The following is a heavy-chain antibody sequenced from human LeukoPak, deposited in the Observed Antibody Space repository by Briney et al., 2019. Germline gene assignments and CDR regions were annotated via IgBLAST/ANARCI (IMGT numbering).Heavy chain of an antibody. D-gene: IGHD3-22*01. V-gene: IGHV1-2*06. CDR2: INPNSGGT. CDR1: GYTFTGYY. Sequence: ASVKVSCKASGYTFTGYYMHWVRQAPGQRLEWMGRINPNSGGTNYAQKFQGRVTMTRDTSISTAYMELSRLRSDDTAVYYCARAADSGSTYYFDYWGQGTLVTVSS. CDR3: ARAADSGSTYYFDY. J-gene: IGHJ4*02.